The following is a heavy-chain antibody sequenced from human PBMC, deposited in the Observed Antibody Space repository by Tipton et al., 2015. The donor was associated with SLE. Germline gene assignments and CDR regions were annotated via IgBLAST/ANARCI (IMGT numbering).Heavy chain of an antibody. J-gene: IGHJ3*02. V-gene: IGHV4-61*02. CDR2: IYTSGST. CDR3: ARGDGGSTSCYGAFDI. D-gene: IGHD2-2*01. CDR1: GGSISSGSYY. Sequence: TLSLPCPVSGGSISSGSYYWSWIRQPAGKGLERIGRIYTSGSTNYNPSLKSRVTISVDTSKNQFSLKLSSVTAADTAVYYCARGDGGSTSCYGAFDIWGQGTMVTVSS.